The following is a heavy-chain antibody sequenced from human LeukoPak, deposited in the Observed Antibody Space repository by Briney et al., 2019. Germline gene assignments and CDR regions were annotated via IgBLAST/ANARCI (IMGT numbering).Heavy chain of an antibody. V-gene: IGHV1-2*02. J-gene: IGHJ1*01. Sequence: GASVKVSCKASVYTFTGYYMHWVRQAPGQGREWMGWINPNSGGTNYAQKFQGRVTMTRDTSISTAYMELSRLRSDDTAVYYCARDGVGYYDSSGYYYFQHWGQGTLVTVSS. D-gene: IGHD3-22*01. CDR1: VYTFTGYY. CDR3: ARDGVGYYDSSGYYYFQH. CDR2: INPNSGGT.